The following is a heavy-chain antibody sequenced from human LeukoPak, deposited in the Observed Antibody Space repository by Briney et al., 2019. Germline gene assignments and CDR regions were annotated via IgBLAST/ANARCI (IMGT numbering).Heavy chain of an antibody. V-gene: IGHV1-18*01. CDR1: GYTFTFYG. CDR2: ISAYNGNT. CDR3: AKYSVDGSGTYYNDSPDY. J-gene: IGHJ4*02. Sequence: ASVKVTFKSSGYTFTFYGICWVRQAPGQGLEWMAWISAYNGNTDYAQNLRGRVTITTDTSTNTAYMGLRSLSTDDTDVYYCAKYSVDGSGTYYNDSPDYWGQGTLVTVSS. D-gene: IGHD3-10*01.